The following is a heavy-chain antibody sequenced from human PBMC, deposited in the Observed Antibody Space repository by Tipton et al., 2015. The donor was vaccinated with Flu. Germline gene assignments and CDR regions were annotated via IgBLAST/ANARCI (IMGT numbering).Heavy chain of an antibody. CDR2: IYYSGST. Sequence: TLSLTCTVSDGSISSYYWGWIRQPPGKGLEWIGSIYYSGSTNYNPSLKSRVTISVDTSKNQFSLKLSSVTAADTAVYYCARDYYYDSSGYLTRAFDIWGQGTMVTVSS. V-gene: IGHV4-59*01. D-gene: IGHD3-22*01. CDR3: ARDYYYDSSGYLTRAFDI. J-gene: IGHJ3*02. CDR1: DGSISSYY.